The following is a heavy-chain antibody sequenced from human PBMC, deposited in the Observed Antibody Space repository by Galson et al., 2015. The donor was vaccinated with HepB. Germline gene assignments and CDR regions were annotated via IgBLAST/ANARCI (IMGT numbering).Heavy chain of an antibody. D-gene: IGHD3-10*01. CDR2: IIPIFGTA. Sequence: SVKVSCKASGGTFSSYAISWVRQAPGQGLEWMGGIIPIFGTANYAQKFQGRVTITADESTSTAYMELSSLRSEDTAVYYCARGKSARIFGRMDVWGQGTTVTVSS. J-gene: IGHJ6*02. V-gene: IGHV1-69*13. CDR3: ARGKSARIFGRMDV. CDR1: GGTFSSYA.